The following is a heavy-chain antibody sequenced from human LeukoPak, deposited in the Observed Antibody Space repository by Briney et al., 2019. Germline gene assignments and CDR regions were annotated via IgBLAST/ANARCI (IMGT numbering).Heavy chain of an antibody. CDR1: GGSISSGGYF. J-gene: IGHJ4*02. D-gene: IGHD1-1*01. CDR3: ARADNWNAFEY. V-gene: IGHV4-31*03. Sequence: PSQTLSLTCTVSGGSISSGGYFWSWIRQHPGKGLEWIGYISNSGSTSYNPSLKSRVTLSVDTSKNQLSLKLSSVTAADTAVYYCARADNWNAFEYWGQGTLVPVSS. CDR2: ISNSGST.